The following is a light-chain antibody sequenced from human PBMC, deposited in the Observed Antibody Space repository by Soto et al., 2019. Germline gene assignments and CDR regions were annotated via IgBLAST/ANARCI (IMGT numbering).Light chain of an antibody. CDR3: QSNDERIPVV. CDR2: EYY. J-gene: IGLJ2*01. V-gene: IGLV6-57*02. Sequence: VQWYQQRPGSAPTTVIYEYYQRPSRVPDRFSGSIDTSSNSASLTISGLKPEDEADYYCQSNDERIPVVFGGGTKLTVL.